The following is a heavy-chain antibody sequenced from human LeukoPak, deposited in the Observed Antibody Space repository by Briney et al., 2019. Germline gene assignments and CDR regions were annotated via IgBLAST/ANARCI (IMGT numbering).Heavy chain of an antibody. CDR3: ARGSFTMVRGVTIGNNWFDP. CDR1: GGSISSYY. V-gene: IGHV4-4*07. J-gene: IGHJ5*02. Sequence: SETLSLTCTVSGGSISSYYWSWIRQPARKGLEWIGRIYTSGSTNYNPSLKSRATMSVDTSKNQFSLKLSSVTAADTAVYYCARGSFTMVRGVTIGNNWFDPWGQGTLVTVSS. CDR2: IYTSGST. D-gene: IGHD3-10*01.